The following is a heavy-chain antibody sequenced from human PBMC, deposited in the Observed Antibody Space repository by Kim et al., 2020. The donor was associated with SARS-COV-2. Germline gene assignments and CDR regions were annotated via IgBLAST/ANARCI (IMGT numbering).Heavy chain of an antibody. D-gene: IGHD2-2*02. J-gene: IGHJ6*02. Sequence: SETLSLTCAVYGGSFSDYTWSWIRQPPGKGLEWIGEINHSGVTNLSPSLKSRITISVDTSKSQFSLRLKSMTATDTAIYYCARGRAGVVPAPVLGLGPWFDFYAVDFWGRGTPVAVSS. V-gene: IGHV4-34*01. CDR2: INHSGVT. CDR1: GGSFSDYT. CDR3: ARGRAGVVPAPVLGLGPWFDFYAVDF.